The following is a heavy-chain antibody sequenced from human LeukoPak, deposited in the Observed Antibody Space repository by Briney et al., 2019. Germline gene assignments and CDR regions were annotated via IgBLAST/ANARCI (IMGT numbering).Heavy chain of an antibody. Sequence: SETLSLTCTVSGGSISSSSYYWGWIRQPPGKGLEWIGSIYYSGSTNYNPSLKSRVTISVDTSKNQFSLKLSSVTAADTAVYYCARQANHAPRGGGLDYWGQGTLVTVSS. V-gene: IGHV4-39*01. CDR3: ARQANHAPRGGGLDY. CDR1: GGSISSSSYY. J-gene: IGHJ4*02. D-gene: IGHD3-10*01. CDR2: IYYSGST.